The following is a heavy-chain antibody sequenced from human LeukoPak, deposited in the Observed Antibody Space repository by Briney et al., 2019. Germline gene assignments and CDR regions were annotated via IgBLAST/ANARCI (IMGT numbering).Heavy chain of an antibody. V-gene: IGHV3-23*01. J-gene: IGHJ4*02. CDR3: AKAHDYYDSSGYRDY. D-gene: IGHD3-22*01. CDR1: GFTFSSYA. Sequence: GGSLRLSCAASGFTFSSYAMSWVRQAPGKGLEWVSAISGSGGSTYYADSVKGRFTISRDNSKNTLYLQMNSLRAEDTAVYYCAKAHDYYDSSGYRDYWGQGTLVTVSS. CDR2: ISGSGGST.